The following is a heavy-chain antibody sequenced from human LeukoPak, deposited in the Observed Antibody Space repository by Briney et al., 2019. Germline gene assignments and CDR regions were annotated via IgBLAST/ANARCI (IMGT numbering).Heavy chain of an antibody. Sequence: SETLSLTCAVYGGSFSGYYWSWIRQPPGKGLEWIGEINHSGSTNYNPSLKSRVTISVDTSKNQFSPKLSSVTAADTAVYYCARNVRLGSGELSFAPFKNWLDPWGQGTLVTVSS. V-gene: IGHV4-34*01. CDR3: ARNVRLGSGELSFAPFKNWLDP. J-gene: IGHJ5*02. D-gene: IGHD3-16*02. CDR2: INHSGST. CDR1: GGSFSGYY.